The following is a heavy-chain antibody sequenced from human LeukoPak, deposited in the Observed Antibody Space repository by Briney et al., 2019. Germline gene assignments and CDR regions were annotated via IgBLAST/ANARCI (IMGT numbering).Heavy chain of an antibody. CDR2: FDPEDGET. J-gene: IGHJ5*02. D-gene: IGHD3-22*01. CDR3: ATSQKRRVHDSRLYWFDP. CDR1: GYTLTELS. Sequence: ASVKVSCKVSGYTLTELSMHRVRQAPGKGLEWMGGFDPEDGETIYAQKFQGRVTMTEDTSTDTAYMELSSLRSEDTAVYYCATSQKRRVHDSRLYWFDPWGQGTLVTVSS. V-gene: IGHV1-24*01.